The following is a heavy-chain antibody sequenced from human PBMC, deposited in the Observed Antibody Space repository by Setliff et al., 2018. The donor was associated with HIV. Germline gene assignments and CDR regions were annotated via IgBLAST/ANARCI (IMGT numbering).Heavy chain of an antibody. V-gene: IGHV3-23*01. D-gene: IGHD1-26*01. CDR2: IDPSGSRI. Sequence: LRLSCAASGFTFSNAWMSWVRQVPGKGLEWVSAIDPSGSRIFYSDSVKGRFTISRDNSKNTLYLQMNSLRAEDTAVYYCAKSGRDRAFDIWGQGTMVTVSS. J-gene: IGHJ3*02. CDR1: GFTFSNAW. CDR3: AKSGRDRAFDI.